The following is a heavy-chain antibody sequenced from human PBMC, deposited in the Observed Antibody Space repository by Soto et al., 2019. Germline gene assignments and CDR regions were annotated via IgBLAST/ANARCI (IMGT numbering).Heavy chain of an antibody. CDR1: GFTFSSYA. CDR2: ISYDGSNK. CDR3: AIAAFTLRFLEWLLFDY. V-gene: IGHV3-30-3*01. Sequence: PGGSLRLSCPASGFTFSSYAMHWVRQAPGKGLEWVAVISYDGSNKYYADSVKGRFTISRDNSKNTLYLQMNSLRDEDTAVYYCAIAAFTLRFLEWLLFDYWGQGTLVTVSS. D-gene: IGHD3-3*01. J-gene: IGHJ4*02.